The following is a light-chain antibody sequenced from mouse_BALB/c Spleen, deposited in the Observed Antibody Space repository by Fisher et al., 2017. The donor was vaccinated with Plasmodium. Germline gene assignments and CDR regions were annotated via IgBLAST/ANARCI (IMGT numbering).Light chain of an antibody. CDR1: QSLVHSYGSTY. CDR2: KVS. Sequence: VLTQTPLSLPVSLGDQASISCRSSQSLVHSYGSTYLHWHLQRPGQSPKLLIYKVSNRFSGVPDRFSGSGSGTDFKLKISRVEADDLGVYYCFQASHIPLTFGSGTKLEIK. J-gene: IGKJ4*01. V-gene: IGKV1-110*01. CDR3: FQASHIPLT.